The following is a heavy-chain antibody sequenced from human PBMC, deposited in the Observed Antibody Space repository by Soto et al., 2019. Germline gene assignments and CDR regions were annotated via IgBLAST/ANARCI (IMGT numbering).Heavy chain of an antibody. V-gene: IGHV3-21*01. D-gene: IGHD6-13*01. J-gene: IGHJ5*02. CDR3: TRDASRDSSARGWFDP. CDR2: ISSNSAYI. Sequence: GGSLRLSCAASGFTFRSFTMNWVRQAPGKGLEWVSTISSNSAYIYYTDALRGRFTISRDNAKNSLHLQMNSLRAEDTAVYYCTRDASRDSSARGWFDPWGPGTLGTVSS. CDR1: GFTFRSFT.